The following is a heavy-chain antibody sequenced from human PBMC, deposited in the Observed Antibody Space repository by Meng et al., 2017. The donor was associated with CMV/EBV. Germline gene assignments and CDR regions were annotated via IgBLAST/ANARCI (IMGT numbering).Heavy chain of an antibody. D-gene: IGHD3-22*01. Sequence: QLQLQQWGAGLLKPSETRSLTCAVYGGSFSGYYWSWIRQPPGKGLEWIGEINHSGSTNYNPSLKSRVTISVDTSKNQFSLKLSSVTAADTAVYYCARVWDSGWDYWGQGTLVTVSS. V-gene: IGHV4-34*01. J-gene: IGHJ4*02. CDR2: INHSGST. CDR1: GGSFSGYY. CDR3: ARVWDSGWDY.